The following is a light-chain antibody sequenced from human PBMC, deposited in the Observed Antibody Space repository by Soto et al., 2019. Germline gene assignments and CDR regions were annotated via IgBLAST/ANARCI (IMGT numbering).Light chain of an antibody. CDR3: QQRSNWPFT. V-gene: IGKV3D-20*02. CDR2: GAS. J-gene: IGKJ5*01. CDR1: QTVSITY. Sequence: VLTQSPGTLSLSPGESATLSCRASQTVSITYLTWYQQKPGQAPRLLIFGASKRATGIPDRFSGSGSGTDFTLTISSLEPEDFAVYYCQQRSNWPFTFGQGTRLEIK.